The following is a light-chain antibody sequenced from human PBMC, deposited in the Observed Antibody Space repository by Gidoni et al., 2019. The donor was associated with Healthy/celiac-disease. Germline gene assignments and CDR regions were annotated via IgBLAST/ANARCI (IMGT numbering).Light chain of an antibody. CDR2: AAS. CDR1: QRISSY. V-gene: IGKV1-39*01. Sequence: DIQMTQSPSSLSASVGDSVTLTCRASQRISSYLNWYQQKPGKAPKLLIYAASSLQSGVPSRFSGSGSGTDFTLTISSLQPEDFATYYCQQSYSTPWTFGQXTKVEIK. CDR3: QQSYSTPWT. J-gene: IGKJ1*01.